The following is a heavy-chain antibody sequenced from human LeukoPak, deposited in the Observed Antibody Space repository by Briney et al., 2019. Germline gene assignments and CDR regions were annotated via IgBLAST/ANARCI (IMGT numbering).Heavy chain of an antibody. CDR1: GFTFSSYA. CDR2: ISYDGSNK. Sequence: GGSLRLSCAASGFTFSSYAMHWVRQAPGKGLEWVAVISYDGSNKYYADSVKGRFTISRDNSKNTLYLQMNSLRAEDTAVYYCARDLSHYDSSGYYYGAFDYWGQGTLVTVSS. J-gene: IGHJ4*02. V-gene: IGHV3-30-3*01. D-gene: IGHD3-22*01. CDR3: ARDLSHYDSSGYYYGAFDY.